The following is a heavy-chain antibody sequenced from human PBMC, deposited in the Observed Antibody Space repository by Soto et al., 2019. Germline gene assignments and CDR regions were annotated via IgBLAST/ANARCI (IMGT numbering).Heavy chain of an antibody. CDR3: ASERGGALNWYHGLDV. V-gene: IGHV3-48*01. D-gene: IGHD1-1*01. CDR2: ISTSTLTI. J-gene: IGHJ6*02. CDR1: GFTFSSYT. Sequence: EVRLVESGGGLVQPGASLRLSCAASGFTFSSYTMSWVRQAPGKGLEWISYISTSTLTIYYADSVEGRFTISRDNAKTSLYLQMNSLSAEDTAVYYCASERGGALNWYHGLDVWGPGTTVTVSS.